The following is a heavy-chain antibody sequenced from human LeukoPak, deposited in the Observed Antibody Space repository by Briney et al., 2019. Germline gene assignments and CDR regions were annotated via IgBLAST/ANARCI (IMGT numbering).Heavy chain of an antibody. Sequence: GGSLRLSCAASGFTLSSYAMSWVRQAPGTGLEWVSGISGSGESTYYADSVKGRFTISRDNSKNTVYLQMNSLRAEDTALYYCAKFIPLVGTTKGYFDSWGQGTLVTVSS. V-gene: IGHV3-23*01. CDR1: GFTLSSYA. CDR3: AKFIPLVGTTKGYFDS. D-gene: IGHD1-26*01. J-gene: IGHJ4*02. CDR2: ISGSGEST.